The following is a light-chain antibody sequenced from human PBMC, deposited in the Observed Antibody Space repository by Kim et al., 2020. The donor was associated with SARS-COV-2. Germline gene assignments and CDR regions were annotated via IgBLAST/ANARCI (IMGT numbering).Light chain of an antibody. CDR1: QSNSSW. CDR3: QQGLT. J-gene: IGKJ4*01. Sequence: STLYASVGDRVTITCRASQSNSSWLAWYQQKPGKAPKLLIYDASSLESGVPSRFSGSGSGTEFTLTISSLQPDDFATYYCQQGLTFGGGTKVDIK. CDR2: DAS. V-gene: IGKV1-5*01.